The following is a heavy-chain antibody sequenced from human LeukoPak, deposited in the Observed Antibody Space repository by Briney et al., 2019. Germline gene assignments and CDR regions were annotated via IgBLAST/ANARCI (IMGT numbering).Heavy chain of an antibody. V-gene: IGHV7-4-1*02. J-gene: IGHJ4*02. Sequence: ASVKVSCKASGYTFTSYAMNWVRQAPGQGLEWMGWINTNTGNPTYAQGFTGRFVFSLDTSVSTAYLQISSLKAEDTAVYYCARGYCSGGSCYSSPDYWGQGTLVTVSS. CDR1: GYTFTSYA. CDR2: INTNTGNP. D-gene: IGHD2-15*01. CDR3: ARGYCSGGSCYSSPDY.